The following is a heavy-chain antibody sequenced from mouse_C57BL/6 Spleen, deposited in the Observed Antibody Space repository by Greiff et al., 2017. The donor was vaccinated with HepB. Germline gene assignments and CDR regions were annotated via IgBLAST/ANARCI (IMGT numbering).Heavy chain of an antibody. CDR3: ARGGYERENYAMDY. J-gene: IGHJ4*01. V-gene: IGHV1-54*01. CDR1: GYAFTNYL. D-gene: IGHD3-1*01. CDR2: INPGSGGT. Sequence: QVQLQQSGAELVRPGTSVKVSCKASGYAFTNYLIEWVKQRPGQGLEWIGVINPGSGGTNYNEKFKGKATLTADKSSSTAYMQLSSLTSEDSAVYFCARGGYERENYAMDYWGQGTSVTVSS.